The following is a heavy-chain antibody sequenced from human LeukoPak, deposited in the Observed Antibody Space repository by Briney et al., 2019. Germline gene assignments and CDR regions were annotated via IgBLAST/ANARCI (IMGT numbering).Heavy chain of an antibody. V-gene: IGHV3-30*02. CDR3: ARSQQLDHYYYYYMDV. J-gene: IGHJ6*03. Sequence: GGSLRLSCAASGFTFSSYGMHWARQAPGKGLEWVAFIRYDGSNKYYADSVKGRFTISRDNSKNTLYLQMNSLRAEDTAVYYCARSQQLDHYYYYYMDVWGKGTTVTVSS. CDR2: IRYDGSNK. CDR1: GFTFSSYG. D-gene: IGHD6-13*01.